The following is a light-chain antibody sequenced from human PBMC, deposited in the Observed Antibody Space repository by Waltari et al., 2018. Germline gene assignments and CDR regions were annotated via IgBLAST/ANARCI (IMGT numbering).Light chain of an antibody. J-gene: IGKJ2*01. CDR2: EAS. V-gene: IGKV1-5*03. CDR1: QSFSSW. Sequence: DTQKTQSLSTLSISEGDRVTITCRARQSFSSWLAWYQQKPGKAPKLLIYEASTLESGLPSRFSGSGSWTEFTLTIISLQPDDSATYFCQQYNRYPYTFGQGTKLEIK. CDR3: QQYNRYPYT.